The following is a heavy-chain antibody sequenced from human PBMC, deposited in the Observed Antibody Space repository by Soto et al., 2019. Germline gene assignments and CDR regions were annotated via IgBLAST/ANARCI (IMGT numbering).Heavy chain of an antibody. CDR1: GGSISSGGYS. V-gene: IGHV4-30-2*01. CDR3: ARGFGVVTGDYYYGMDV. Sequence: SETLSHTCAVSGGSISSGGYSWSWIRQPPGKGLEWIGYIYHSGSTYYNPSLKSRVTISVDRSKNQFSLKLSSVTAADTAVYYCARGFGVVTGDYYYGMDVWGQGTTVTVSS. D-gene: IGHD3-3*01. J-gene: IGHJ6*02. CDR2: IYHSGST.